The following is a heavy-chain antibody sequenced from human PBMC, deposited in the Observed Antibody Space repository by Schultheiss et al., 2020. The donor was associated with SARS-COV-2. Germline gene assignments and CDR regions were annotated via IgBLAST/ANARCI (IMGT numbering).Heavy chain of an antibody. J-gene: IGHJ4*02. Sequence: SETLSLTCTVSGDSISSGDYYWSWIRQPPGKGLEWIGYIYHSGSTYYNPSLKSRITISLDTSKNQFSLKLRSVTAADTAVYYCARVFGVTGTDYWGQGTLVTVSS. CDR1: GDSISSGDYY. CDR2: IYHSGST. D-gene: IGHD1-20*01. CDR3: ARVFGVTGTDY. V-gene: IGHV4-30-4*08.